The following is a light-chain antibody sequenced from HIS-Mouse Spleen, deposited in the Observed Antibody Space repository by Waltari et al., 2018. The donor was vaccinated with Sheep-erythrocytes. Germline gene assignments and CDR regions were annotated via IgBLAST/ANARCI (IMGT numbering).Light chain of an antibody. J-gene: IGLJ2*01. Sequence: SYDLNQPPSVSVSSGPTASIPCSGDKLGDKYACWYQKKPGQSPVLVIYQDSKRPSGIPERFSGSNSGNTATLTISGTQAMDEADYYCQAWDSSTVVFGGGTKLTVL. CDR1: KLGDKY. CDR3: QAWDSSTVV. CDR2: QDS. V-gene: IGLV3-1*01.